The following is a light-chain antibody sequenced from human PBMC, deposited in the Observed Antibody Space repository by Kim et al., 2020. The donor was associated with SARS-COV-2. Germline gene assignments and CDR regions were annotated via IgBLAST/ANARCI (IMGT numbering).Light chain of an antibody. Sequence: EIVMTQSPATLSVSPGERATLSCRASESVSTNLAWYQQKPGQAPRLLIYDASTRATGIPARFSGSGSGTDFTLTISSLQSEDFAVYYCQQYNRWPPMYTFGQGTKLAI. CDR2: DAS. V-gene: IGKV3-15*01. CDR1: ESVSTN. J-gene: IGKJ2*01. CDR3: QQYNRWPPMYT.